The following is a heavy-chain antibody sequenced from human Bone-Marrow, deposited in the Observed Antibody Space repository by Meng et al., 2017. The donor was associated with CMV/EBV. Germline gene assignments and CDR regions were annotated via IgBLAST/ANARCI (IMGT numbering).Heavy chain of an antibody. CDR2: IYYSGST. Sequence: SEPLSLTCTVSGGSISSYYWSWVRQPPGKGLEWIGYIYYSGSTNYNPSLKSRVTISVDTSKNQFSLKLTSVTAADTAVYYCASLWGSGYDYAFDPWGQGTLVTVSS. D-gene: IGHD5-12*01. J-gene: IGHJ5*02. CDR3: ASLWGSGYDYAFDP. V-gene: IGHV4-59*01. CDR1: GGSISSYY.